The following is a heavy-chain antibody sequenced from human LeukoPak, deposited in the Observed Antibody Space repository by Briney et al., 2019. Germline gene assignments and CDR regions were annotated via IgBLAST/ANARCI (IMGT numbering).Heavy chain of an antibody. CDR1: GFTFSSYE. V-gene: IGHV3-48*03. CDR3: ASARPTVRGVTTRHEY. D-gene: IGHD3-10*02. Sequence: GGSLRLSCAASGFTFSSYEMNWVRQAPGKGLEWVSYISSSGSTIYYADSVKGRFTISRDNAKNPLYLQMNSLRAEDTAVYYCASARPTVRGVTTRHEYWGQGTLVTVSS. CDR2: ISSSGSTI. J-gene: IGHJ4*02.